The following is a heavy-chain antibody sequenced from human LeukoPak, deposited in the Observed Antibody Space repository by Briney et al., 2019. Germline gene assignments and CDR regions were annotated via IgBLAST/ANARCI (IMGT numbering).Heavy chain of an antibody. D-gene: IGHD6-19*01. V-gene: IGHV3-30-3*01. Sequence: GGSLRLSCAASGFTFGSYAMHWVRQAPGKGLEWVAVISYDGSNKYYADSVKGRFTISRDNSKNTLYLQMNSLRAEDTAVYYCARGGGYSSGWFDYWGQGTLVTVSS. CDR2: ISYDGSNK. CDR3: ARGGGYSSGWFDY. J-gene: IGHJ4*02. CDR1: GFTFGSYA.